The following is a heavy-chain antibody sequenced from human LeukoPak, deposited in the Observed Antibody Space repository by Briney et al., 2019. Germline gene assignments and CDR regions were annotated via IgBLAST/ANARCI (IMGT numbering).Heavy chain of an antibody. CDR3: ARASIAAAQGAFDI. V-gene: IGHV4-4*02. CDR1: GGSIRSNNW. CDR2: INHSGST. D-gene: IGHD6-13*01. Sequence: SETLSLTCSVSGGSIRSNNWWSWVRQPPGKGLEWIGEINHSGSTNYNPSLKSRVTISVDTSKNQFSLKLSSVTAADTAVYFCARASIAAAQGAFDIWGQGTMVTVSS. J-gene: IGHJ3*02.